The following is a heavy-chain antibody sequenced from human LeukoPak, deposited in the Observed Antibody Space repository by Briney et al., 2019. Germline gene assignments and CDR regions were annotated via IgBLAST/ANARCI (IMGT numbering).Heavy chain of an antibody. CDR3: AREGRLGYCSGGSCDSSGSGLDY. D-gene: IGHD2-15*01. J-gene: IGHJ4*02. CDR1: GGSISSYY. Sequence: SETLSLTCTVSGGSISSYYWSWIRQPPGKGLEWIGYIYYSGCTNYNPSLKSRVTISVDTSKNQFSLKLSSVTAADTAVYYCAREGRLGYCSGGSCDSSGSGLDYWGQGTLVTVSS. CDR2: IYYSGCT. V-gene: IGHV4-59*01.